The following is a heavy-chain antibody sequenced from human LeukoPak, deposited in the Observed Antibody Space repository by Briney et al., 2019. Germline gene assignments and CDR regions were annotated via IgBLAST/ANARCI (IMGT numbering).Heavy chain of an antibody. CDR2: IGSSGTTI. CDR3: ARSSGSYYVTFDY. CDR1: GFTFDSYE. Sequence: PGGSLRLSCAASGFTFDSYEMNWVRQAPGKGLEWVSYIGSSGTTIHYADSVKGRFTMSRDNAKNSLYLQMSSLRAEDTAVYYCARSSGSYYVTFDYWGQGTLVTVSS. D-gene: IGHD1-26*01. J-gene: IGHJ4*02. V-gene: IGHV3-48*03.